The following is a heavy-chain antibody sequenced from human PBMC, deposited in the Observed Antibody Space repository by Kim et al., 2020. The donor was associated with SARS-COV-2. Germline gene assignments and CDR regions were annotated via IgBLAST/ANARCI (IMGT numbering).Heavy chain of an antibody. D-gene: IGHD3-3*01. J-gene: IGHJ2*01. V-gene: IGHV4-39*07. Sequence: SETLSLTCTVSGGSITTSSYFWAWIRQPPGKGLEYIGNIYYSGSPHFNPSLKSRVSMSADTSRNQFSLALTSVTAADTAVYYCARNGVVSRSFDIWGRGTLVTVSS. CDR3: ARNGVVSRSFDI. CDR2: IYYSGSP. CDR1: GGSITTSSYF.